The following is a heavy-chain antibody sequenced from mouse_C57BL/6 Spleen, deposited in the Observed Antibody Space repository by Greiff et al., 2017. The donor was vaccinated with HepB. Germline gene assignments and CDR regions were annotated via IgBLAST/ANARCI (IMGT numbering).Heavy chain of an antibody. CDR1: GYAFSSSW. CDR3: ARGRLTSGFAY. CDR2: IYPGDGDT. V-gene: IGHV1-82*01. J-gene: IGHJ3*01. Sequence: QVQLQQSGPELVKPGASVKISCKASGYAFSSSWMNWVKQRPGKGLEWIGRIYPGDGDTNYNGKFKGKATLTADKSSSTAYMQLSSLTSEDSAVYFCARGRLTSGFAYWGQGTLVTVSA. D-gene: IGHD1-1*01.